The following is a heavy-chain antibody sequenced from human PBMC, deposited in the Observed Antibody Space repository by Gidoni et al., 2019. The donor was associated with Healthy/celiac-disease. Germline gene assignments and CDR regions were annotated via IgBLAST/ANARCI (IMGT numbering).Heavy chain of an antibody. J-gene: IGHJ6*03. CDR1: GGSISSSSSY. Sequence: QLQLQESGPGLVKPSETLSLTCTVSGGSISSSSSYWGWIRQPPGKGLEWIGSIYYSGSTYYNPSLKSRVTISVDTSKNQFSLKLSSVTAADTAVYYCARLRYCSSTSCYSDYYYMDVWGKGTTVTVSS. CDR3: ARLRYCSSTSCYSDYYYMDV. CDR2: IYYSGST. D-gene: IGHD2-2*01. V-gene: IGHV4-39*01.